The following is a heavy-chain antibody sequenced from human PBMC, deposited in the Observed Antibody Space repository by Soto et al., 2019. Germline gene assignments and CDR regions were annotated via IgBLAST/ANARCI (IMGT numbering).Heavy chain of an antibody. CDR3: ATSGASVADGEYYYYGMDV. J-gene: IGHJ6*02. D-gene: IGHD6-19*01. V-gene: IGHV1-24*01. CDR2: FDPEDGET. Sequence: QVQLVQSGAEVKKPGASVKVSCKVSGYTLTELSMHCVRQAPGKGLEWMGGFDPEDGETIYAQKFQGRVTMTEDKSTDTAYMERISVRSEDTAVYYCATSGASVADGEYYYYGMDVWGQGTTVTVSS. CDR1: GYTLTELS.